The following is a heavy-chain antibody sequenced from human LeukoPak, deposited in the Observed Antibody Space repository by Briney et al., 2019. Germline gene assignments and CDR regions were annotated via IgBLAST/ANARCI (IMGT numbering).Heavy chain of an antibody. D-gene: IGHD5-18*01. Sequence: ASVKVSCKASGYTFTGYYMHWVRQAPGQGLEWMGWINPNSGGTNYAQKFQGRVTMTRDTSISTAYMELSRLRSDDTAVYYCARVDLGDTAMVNYWGQGTLVTVSS. CDR1: GYTFTGYY. J-gene: IGHJ4*02. V-gene: IGHV1-2*02. CDR2: INPNSGGT. CDR3: ARVDLGDTAMVNY.